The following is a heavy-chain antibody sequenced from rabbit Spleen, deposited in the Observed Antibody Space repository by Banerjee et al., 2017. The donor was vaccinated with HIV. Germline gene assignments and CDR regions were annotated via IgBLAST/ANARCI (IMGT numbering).Heavy chain of an antibody. D-gene: IGHD2-1*01. J-gene: IGHJ4*01. V-gene: IGHV1S47*01. CDR3: VRDLGYDDYSEKGYFNL. CDR2: IDPIFGRT. CDR1: GFDFNVYG. Sequence: EQLVESGGGMGEPGESLTHSCKASGFDFNVYGLSWVRQAPGKGLEWIGYIDPIFGRTYYASWLNGRFTISSHNAQNTLSLQMNSLTAADTATYFCVRDLGYDDYSEKGYFNLWGPGTLVTVS.